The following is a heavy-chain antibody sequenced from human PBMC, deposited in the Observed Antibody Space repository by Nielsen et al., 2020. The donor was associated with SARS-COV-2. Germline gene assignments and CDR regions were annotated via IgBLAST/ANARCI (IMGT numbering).Heavy chain of an antibody. V-gene: IGHV3-21*01. CDR3: ARLGTAAGLDY. CDR2: ISSSSSYI. CDR1: GFTFSSYS. J-gene: IGHJ4*02. D-gene: IGHD6-13*01. Sequence: GALKISCAASGFTFSSYSMNWVRQAPGKGLEWVSSISSSSSYIYYADSVKGRFTISRDSAKNSLYLQMNSLRAEDTAVYYCARLGTAAGLDYWGQGTLVTVSS.